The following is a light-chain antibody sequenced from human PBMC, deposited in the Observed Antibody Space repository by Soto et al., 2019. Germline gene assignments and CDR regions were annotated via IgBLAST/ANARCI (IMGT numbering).Light chain of an antibody. V-gene: IGKV3-20*01. CDR3: QQYGDWPLT. Sequence: EVGGTQSPGTLSLSPGERATLSCRASQSFSRSYLAWYQQKPGQAPRHLIYYASSRATGIPDRFSGSGSGTDFTLTISRLEPEDFAVYYCQQYGDWPLTFGGGAKVEIE. CDR1: QSFSRSY. J-gene: IGKJ4*01. CDR2: YAS.